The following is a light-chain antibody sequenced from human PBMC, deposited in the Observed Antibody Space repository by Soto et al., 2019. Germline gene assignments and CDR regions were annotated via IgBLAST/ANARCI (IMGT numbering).Light chain of an antibody. CDR3: QQYHGFPIT. CDR1: QSIISW. V-gene: IGKV1-5*03. CDR2: KAS. J-gene: IGKJ5*01. Sequence: DIQMTQSPSTLSASVGGRVTITCRASQSIISWLAWYQQRPGKAPNLLIYKASSLESGVPSRFSGSGSGTEFTLTISSLQPDDSATYYCQQYHGFPITFGQGTRLEIK.